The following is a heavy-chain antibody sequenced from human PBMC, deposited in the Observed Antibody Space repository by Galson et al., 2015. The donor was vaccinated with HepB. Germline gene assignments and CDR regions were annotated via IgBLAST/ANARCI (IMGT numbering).Heavy chain of an antibody. J-gene: IGHJ2*01. Sequence: SVKVSCKVSGYTLTELSMHWVRQAPGKGLEWMGGFDPEDGETIYAQKFQGRVTMTEDTSTDTAYMELSSLRSEDTAVYYCATLGGSGWYQSPNWYFDLWGRGTLVTVSS. CDR3: ATLGGSGWYQSPNWYFDL. CDR2: FDPEDGET. D-gene: IGHD6-19*01. V-gene: IGHV1-24*01. CDR1: GYTLTELS.